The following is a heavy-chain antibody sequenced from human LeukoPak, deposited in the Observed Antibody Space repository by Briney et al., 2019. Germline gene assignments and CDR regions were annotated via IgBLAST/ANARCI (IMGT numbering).Heavy chain of an antibody. Sequence: GGSLRLSCAVSGFTFSKYWMRWVRQAPGKGLEWVASIDKDGSEKRYVDSAKGRFTISRDNAKNSVYLQMTSLGAEDTAVYYCATYTQYFGAPGTGYWGQGTLVTVSS. J-gene: IGHJ4*02. V-gene: IGHV3-7*01. CDR3: ATYTQYFGAPGTGY. CDR2: IDKDGSEK. D-gene: IGHD2-8*02. CDR1: GFTFSKYW.